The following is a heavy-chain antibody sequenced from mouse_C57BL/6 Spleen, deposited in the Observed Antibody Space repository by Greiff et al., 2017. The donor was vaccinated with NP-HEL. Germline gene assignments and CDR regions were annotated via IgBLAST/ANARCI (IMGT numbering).Heavy chain of an antibody. CDR1: GYTFTSYW. Sequence: QVQLQQPGAELVMPGASVKMSCKASGYTFTSYWITWVKQRPGQGLEWIGDIYPGSGSTNYNEKFKSKATLTVDTSSSTAYMQLSSLTSEDSAVYYCARVGGSSYSYWYFDVWGTGTTVTVSS. CDR2: IYPGSGST. J-gene: IGHJ1*03. CDR3: ARVGGSSYSYWYFDV. D-gene: IGHD1-1*01. V-gene: IGHV1-55*01.